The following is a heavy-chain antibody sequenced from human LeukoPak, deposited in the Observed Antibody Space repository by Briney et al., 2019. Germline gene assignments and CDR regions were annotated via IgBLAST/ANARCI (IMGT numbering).Heavy chain of an antibody. D-gene: IGHD1-26*01. CDR3: AGDRATSYFDY. Sequence: GGSLRLSCAASGFTFRSHGMHWVRQAPGKGLEWVVFIWYDGSNKYYTDSVKGRFTISRDNSKNTLYLQMNSLGAEDTAVYYCAGDRATSYFDYWGQGALVTISS. CDR1: GFTFRSHG. J-gene: IGHJ4*02. V-gene: IGHV3-33*01. CDR2: IWYDGSNK.